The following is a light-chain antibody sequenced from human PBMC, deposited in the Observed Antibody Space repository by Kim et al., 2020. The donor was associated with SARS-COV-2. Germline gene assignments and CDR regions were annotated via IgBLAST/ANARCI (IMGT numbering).Light chain of an antibody. CDR3: QQFSTYPPIT. CDR1: QGISSA. Sequence: AIQLTQSPSSLSASVGDRVTITCRASQGISSALAWYQQKPGKAPKLLIYDASSLESGVPSRFSGSGSGTDFTLTISSLQPEDFGTYYCQQFSTYPPITFGQGTRLEIK. V-gene: IGKV1-13*02. J-gene: IGKJ5*01. CDR2: DAS.